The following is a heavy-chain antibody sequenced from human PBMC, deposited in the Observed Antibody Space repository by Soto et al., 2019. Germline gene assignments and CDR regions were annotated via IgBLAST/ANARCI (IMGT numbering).Heavy chain of an antibody. D-gene: IGHD2-2*01. V-gene: IGHV5-51*01. CDR3: ARHEQLRRFGCSSTSCYVFFLDY. Sequence: PGESLKISCKGSGYSFTSYWIGWVRQMPGKGLEWMGIIYPGDSDTRYSPSFQGQVTISADKSISTAYLQWSSLKASDTAMYYCARHEQLRRFGCSSTSCYVFFLDYWGQGTLVTVSS. CDR2: IYPGDSDT. J-gene: IGHJ4*02. CDR1: GYSFTSYW.